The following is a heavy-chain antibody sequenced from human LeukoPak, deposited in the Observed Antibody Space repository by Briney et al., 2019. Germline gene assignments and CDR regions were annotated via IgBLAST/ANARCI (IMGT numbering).Heavy chain of an antibody. J-gene: IGHJ4*02. CDR3: AGVNYLAPFDY. D-gene: IGHD1-7*01. Sequence: SETLSLTCSVSGGSINSYYWSWIRQSAGKGLEWIGRIYSSGSTNYNPSLESRVTMSVDTSKNQFYLKLTSVTTADTAVYYCAGVNYLAPFDYWGQGTQVTVSS. V-gene: IGHV4-4*07. CDR2: IYSSGST. CDR1: GGSINSYY.